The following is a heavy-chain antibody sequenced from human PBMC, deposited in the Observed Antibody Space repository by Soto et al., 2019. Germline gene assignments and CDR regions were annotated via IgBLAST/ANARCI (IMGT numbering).Heavy chain of an antibody. J-gene: IGHJ3*02. CDR2: IIPIFGTA. CDR1: GGTFSSYA. V-gene: IGHV1-69*01. Sequence: QVQLVQSGAEVKKPGSSVKVSCKASGGTFSSYAISWVRQASGQGLEWMGGIIPIFGTANYAQKFQGRVTITADESTSTAYMELSSLRSEDTAVYYCAKNRITMIVRGGVFDIWGQGTMVTVSS. D-gene: IGHD3-22*01. CDR3: AKNRITMIVRGGVFDI.